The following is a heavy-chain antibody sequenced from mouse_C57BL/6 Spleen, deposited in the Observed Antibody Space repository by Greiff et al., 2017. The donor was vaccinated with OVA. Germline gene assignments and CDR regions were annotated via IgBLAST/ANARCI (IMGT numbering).Heavy chain of an antibody. CDR2: ISSGGDYI. V-gene: IGHV5-9-1*02. CDR3: TRAPDGYYMDY. D-gene: IGHD2-3*01. Sequence: EVQRVESGEGLVKPGGSLKLSCAASGFTFSSYAMSWVRQTPEKRLEWVAYISSGGDYIYYADTVKGRFTISRDNARNTLYLQMSSLKSEDTAMYYCTRAPDGYYMDYWGQGTSVTVSS. CDR1: GFTFSSYA. J-gene: IGHJ4*01.